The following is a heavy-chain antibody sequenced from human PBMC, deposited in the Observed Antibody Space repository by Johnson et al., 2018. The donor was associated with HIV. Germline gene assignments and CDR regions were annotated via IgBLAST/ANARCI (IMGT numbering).Heavy chain of an antibody. V-gene: IGHV3-30*04. D-gene: IGHD6-6*01. CDR2: ISYDGSNK. J-gene: IGHJ3*02. CDR1: GFTFSTYA. Sequence: VQLVESGGGVVQPGRSLRLSCAASGFTFSTYAMHWVRQVPGKGLEWVALISYDGSNKYYADSVKGRFTISRDNSKTTLFLHINSLGAEDTAVYYCARDRRSSFDIWGQGTMVAVSS. CDR3: ARDRRSSFDI.